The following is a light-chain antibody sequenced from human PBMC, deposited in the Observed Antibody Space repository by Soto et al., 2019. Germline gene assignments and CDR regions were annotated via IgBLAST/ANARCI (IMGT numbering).Light chain of an antibody. V-gene: IGKV1D-16*01. CDR1: QGISTW. Sequence: EIQMTQSPSSVSASVGDRVTITCRASQGISTWLAWYQQKAGKAPNLLIYGASNLHSGVPSRFSGSGSGTNFTLTISSLQPEDFATYYCQHYNSYSEAFGQGTKVELK. CDR3: QHYNSYSEA. CDR2: GAS. J-gene: IGKJ1*01.